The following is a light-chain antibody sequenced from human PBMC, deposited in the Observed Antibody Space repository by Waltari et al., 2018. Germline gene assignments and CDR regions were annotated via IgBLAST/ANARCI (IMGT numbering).Light chain of an antibody. Sequence: DIQLTQSPSFLSASVGDRVTITCRASQGISSYLAWYQQKPGKAPKLLIYAASTLQSGVPSRFRGRGSGTEFTLTISSLQPEDFATYYCQQLNSYAITFGQGTRLEIK. V-gene: IGKV1-9*01. CDR3: QQLNSYAIT. CDR2: AAS. J-gene: IGKJ5*01. CDR1: QGISSY.